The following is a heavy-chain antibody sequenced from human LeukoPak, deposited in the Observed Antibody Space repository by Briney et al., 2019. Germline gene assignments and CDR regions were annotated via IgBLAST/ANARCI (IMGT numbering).Heavy chain of an antibody. V-gene: IGHV3-48*04. CDR3: ARDRLWFGESPFVAPY. Sequence: PGGSLRLSCAASGFTFSSYSMNWVRQAPGKGLEWVSYISSSSSTIYYADSVKGRFTISRDNAKNSLYLQMNSPRAEDTAVYYCARDRLWFGESPFVAPYWGQGTLVTVSS. J-gene: IGHJ4*02. CDR1: GFTFSSYS. D-gene: IGHD3-10*01. CDR2: ISSSSSTI.